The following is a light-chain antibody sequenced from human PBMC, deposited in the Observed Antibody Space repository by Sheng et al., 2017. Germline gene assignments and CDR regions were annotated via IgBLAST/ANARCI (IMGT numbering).Light chain of an antibody. J-gene: IGKJ4*01. V-gene: IGKV4-1*01. CDR2: RAS. CDR1: QSVLYSSNNKNY. CDR3: QQYYNTPLT. Sequence: DIVMTQSPDSLAVSLGERATINCKSSQSVLYSSNNKNYLAWYQQKPGQPPKLLIYRASTRDSGVPDRFSGSGSGTDFTFTISSLQAEDVAVYYCQQYYNTPLTFGGGPRWR.